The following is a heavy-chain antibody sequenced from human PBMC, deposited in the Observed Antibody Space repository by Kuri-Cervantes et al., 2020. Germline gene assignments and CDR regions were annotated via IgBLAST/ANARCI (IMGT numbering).Heavy chain of an antibody. CDR3: ARQHPYYYDSSGYYRGDWFDP. CDR2: IYYSGST. CDR1: GFTFSSYA. V-gene: IGHV4-39*01. Sequence: GSLRLSCAASGFTFSSYAMSWVRQPPGKGLEWIGSIYYSGSTYYNPSLKSRVTISVDTSKNQFSLKLSSVTAADTAVYYCARQHPYYYDSSGYYRGDWFDPWGQGTLVTVSS. J-gene: IGHJ5*02. D-gene: IGHD3-22*01.